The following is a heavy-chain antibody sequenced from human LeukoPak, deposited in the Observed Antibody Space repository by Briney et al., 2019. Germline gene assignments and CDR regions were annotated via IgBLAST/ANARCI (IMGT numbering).Heavy chain of an antibody. CDR3: ASSSGYDFWSGYYNSGFDY. V-gene: IGHV4-4*08. Sequence: SETLSLTCTVSGGSISSYYWSWIRQPPGKGLEWIGYIYTSGSTNYNPSLKSRVTISVDTSKNQFSLKLSSVTAADTAVYYCASSSGYDFWSGYYNSGFDYWGQGTLVTVSS. CDR1: GGSISSYY. D-gene: IGHD3-3*01. CDR2: IYTSGST. J-gene: IGHJ4*02.